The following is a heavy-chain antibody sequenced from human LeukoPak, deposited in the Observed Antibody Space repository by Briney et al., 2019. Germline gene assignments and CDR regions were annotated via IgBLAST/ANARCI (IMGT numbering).Heavy chain of an antibody. CDR2: IGGRDGGK. V-gene: IGHV3-23*01. CDR1: GFIFCNYA. Sequence: PGGPLSLSCAASGFIFCNYAMSGARQAPGKGREWVSVIGGRDGGKYYADSVRGRFTVSRDDPKNTLYLQMNTLRVEDTAVYYCAKWGDYDILTGYYDSDYWGHGTLVTVSS. CDR3: AKWGDYDILTGYYDSDY. J-gene: IGHJ4*01. D-gene: IGHD3-9*01.